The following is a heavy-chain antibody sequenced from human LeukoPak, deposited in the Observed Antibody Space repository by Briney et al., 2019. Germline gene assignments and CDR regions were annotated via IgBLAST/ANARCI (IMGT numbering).Heavy chain of an antibody. Sequence: ETLSLTCAVYGGSFSGYYWSWVRQAPGKGLEWVSAISGSGGSTYYADSVKGRFTISRDNSKNTLYLQMNSLRAEDTAVYYCAPQAARIRPYYFDYWGQGTLVTVSS. D-gene: IGHD6-6*01. CDR2: ISGSGGST. J-gene: IGHJ4*02. CDR3: APQAARIRPYYFDY. CDR1: GGSFSGYY. V-gene: IGHV3-23*01.